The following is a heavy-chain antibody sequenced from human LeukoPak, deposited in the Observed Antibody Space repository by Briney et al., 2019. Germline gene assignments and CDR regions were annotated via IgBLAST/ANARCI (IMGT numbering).Heavy chain of an antibody. CDR2: RSSSSSDI. J-gene: IGHJ4*02. CDR1: GCTFRSDS. D-gene: IGHD6-6*01. Sequence: GRTLRLSCAASGCTFRSDSMNWVRQAPRQGLDWVSSRSSSSSDIYYANPAKSRCTTSRDNAKNTLYPQMNSLRADDTAVDYSARWTGYGGSSGGGLDYWGQGTLVTVSS. V-gene: IGHV3-21*01. CDR3: ARWTGYGGSSGGGLDY.